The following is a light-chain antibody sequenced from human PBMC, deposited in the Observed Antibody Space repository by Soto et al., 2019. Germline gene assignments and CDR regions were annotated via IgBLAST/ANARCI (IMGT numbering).Light chain of an antibody. CDR3: QPYDSSLSGVV. Sequence: QSVLTQPPSVSGAPGQRVTISCTGSRSNIGAGYAVHWYQQLPGTAPKFLIHGNSNRPSGVPDRFSGSKSGTSASLAITGLQAEDEADYYCQPYDSSLSGVVFGGGTKLTVL. J-gene: IGLJ2*01. V-gene: IGLV1-40*01. CDR2: GNS. CDR1: RSNIGAGYA.